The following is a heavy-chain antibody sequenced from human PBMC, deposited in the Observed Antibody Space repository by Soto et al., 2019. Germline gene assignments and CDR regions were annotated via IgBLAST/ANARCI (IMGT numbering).Heavy chain of an antibody. J-gene: IGHJ4*02. CDR1: GFTFTTYW. V-gene: IGHV3-7*05. D-gene: IGHD3-10*01. CDR2: IKQDGSEK. CDR3: ARGTMRLHH. Sequence: GGSLRLSCAVSGFTFTTYWMTWVRQAPGKGLEWVANIKQDGSEKYHVDSVKGRFTISRDNAKNSLYLQMNSLRAEDTAVDYCARGTMRLHHWGQGTLVTVSS.